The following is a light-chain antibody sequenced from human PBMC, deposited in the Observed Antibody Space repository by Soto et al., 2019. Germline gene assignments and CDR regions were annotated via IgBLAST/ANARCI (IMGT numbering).Light chain of an antibody. CDR1: QSVSSSY. Sequence: IVLTQSPVTLSFSPWEIATLSCSSSQSVSSSYLAWYQQKPGQAPRLLIFAASSRASGIPDRFSGSGSGTDFTLTISRLEPEDFALFYCQYHGSSPITFGQGTRLEIK. CDR3: QYHGSSPIT. CDR2: AAS. V-gene: IGKV3-20*01. J-gene: IGKJ5*01.